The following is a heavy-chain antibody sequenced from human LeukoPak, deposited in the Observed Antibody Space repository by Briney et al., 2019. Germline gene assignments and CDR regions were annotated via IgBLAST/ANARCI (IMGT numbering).Heavy chain of an antibody. V-gene: IGHV3-30-3*02. D-gene: IGHD6-13*01. Sequence: GGSLRLSCAASGFTFSSYAMHWVRQAPGKGLEWVAVISYDGSNKYYADSVKGRFTISRDNSKNTLYLQMNSLRAEDTAVYYCAKTITSIAAAGRSDYWGQGTLVTVSS. CDR2: ISYDGSNK. CDR1: GFTFSSYA. CDR3: AKTITSIAAAGRSDY. J-gene: IGHJ4*02.